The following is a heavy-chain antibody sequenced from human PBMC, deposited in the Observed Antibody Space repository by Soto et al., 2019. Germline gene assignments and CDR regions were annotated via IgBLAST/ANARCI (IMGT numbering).Heavy chain of an antibody. CDR3: ARWGIAAGDY. CDR2: IWYDGSNK. V-gene: IGHV3-33*01. Sequence: QVQLVESGGGVVQPGRSLRLSCAASGFTFSSYGMHWVRQAPGKGLEWVAVIWYDGSNKYYADSVKGRFTISRDNSKNTVDLQMNSLRAEDTAVYYCARWGIAAGDYWGQGTLVTVSS. CDR1: GFTFSSYG. J-gene: IGHJ4*02. D-gene: IGHD6-13*01.